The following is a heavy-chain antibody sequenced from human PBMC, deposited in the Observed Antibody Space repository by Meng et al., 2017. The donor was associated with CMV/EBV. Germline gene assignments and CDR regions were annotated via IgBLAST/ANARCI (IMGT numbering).Heavy chain of an antibody. CDR2: ITPLFGTS. D-gene: IGHD3-10*01. CDR3: AREKIISRFAYFKH. V-gene: IGHV1-69*01. CDR1: GGTFSSYS. Sequence: QIQLVQSGAEVKKPGSSVKVSCKASGGTFSSYSISWVRQAPGQGLEWMGAITPLFGTSTYAEKFQGRVMITADESTSTAYMELSSLKSDDTAVYYCAREKIISRFAYFKHWGQGTLVTVSS. J-gene: IGHJ1*01.